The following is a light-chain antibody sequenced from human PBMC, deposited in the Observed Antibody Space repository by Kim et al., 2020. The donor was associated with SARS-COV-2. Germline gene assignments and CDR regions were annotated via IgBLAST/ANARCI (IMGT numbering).Light chain of an antibody. J-gene: IGLJ3*02. CDR2: GES. Sequence: SSELTQDPHVSVALGQTVRITCQGDTLRRNYASWYQQKPGQAPLVVIFGESNRPSGIPDRFSGSSSGNIASLTIRGAQVEDEADYYCGSRDTGDTRLLFGGGTQLTVL. CDR3: GSRDTGDTRLL. CDR1: TLRRNY. V-gene: IGLV3-19*01.